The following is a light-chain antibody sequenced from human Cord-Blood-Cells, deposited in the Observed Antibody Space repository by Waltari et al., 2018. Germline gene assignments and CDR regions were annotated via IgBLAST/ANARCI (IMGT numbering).Light chain of an antibody. CDR2: WAS. CDR1: LSVLYSSHKKHY. Sequence: DIVMTQSPDSLAVSLGERAPRNRQSSLSVLYSSHKKHYLAWYQQKPGQPPKLLIYWASTRESGVPDRFSGSGSGTDFTLTISSLQAEDVAVYYCQQYYSTPWTFGQGTKVEIK. CDR3: QQYYSTPWT. V-gene: IGKV4-1*01. J-gene: IGKJ1*01.